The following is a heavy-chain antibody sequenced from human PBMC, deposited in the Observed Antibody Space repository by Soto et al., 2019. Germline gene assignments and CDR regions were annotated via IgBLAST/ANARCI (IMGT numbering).Heavy chain of an antibody. V-gene: IGHV3-15*01. D-gene: IGHD3-10*01. J-gene: IGHJ4*02. CDR2: IKTKTDGGTI. CDR3: VTRAGFGDSERFDY. CDR1: GFTFSNAW. Sequence: EVQLVESGGGLVKPGGSLRLSCAASGFTFSNAWMSWVRQGPGKGLEWVGRIKTKTDGGTIDYAAPVKGRFTISRDDSKNTLYLEMNSLKTEDTAVYYCVTRAGFGDSERFDYWGQGALVTVSS.